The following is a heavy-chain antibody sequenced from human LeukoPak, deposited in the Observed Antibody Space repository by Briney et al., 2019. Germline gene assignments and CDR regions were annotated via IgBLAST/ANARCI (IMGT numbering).Heavy chain of an antibody. CDR3: ARVWSGYPIISGGPDPPYYYGMDV. J-gene: IGHJ6*02. D-gene: IGHD5-12*01. CDR2: ISSSSSYI. Sequence: PGGSLRLSCAASGFTFSSYSMNWVRQAPGKGLEWVSSISSSSSYIYYADSVKGRFTISRDNAKNSLYLQMNSLRAEDTAVYYCARVWSGYPIISGGPDPPYYYGMDVWGQGTTVTVSS. V-gene: IGHV3-21*01. CDR1: GFTFSSYS.